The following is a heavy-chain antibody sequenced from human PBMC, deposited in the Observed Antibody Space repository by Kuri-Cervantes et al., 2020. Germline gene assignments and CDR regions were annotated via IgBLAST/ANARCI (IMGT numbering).Heavy chain of an antibody. CDR3: TRVGYYDSSGLADY. D-gene: IGHD3-22*01. CDR2: IRSKAYGGTT. CDR1: GFTFGDYA. J-gene: IGHJ4*02. V-gene: IGHV3-49*03. Sequence: GESLKISCPASGFTFGDYAMSWFRQAPGEGLEWVGFIRSKAYGGTTEYAASVKGRFTISRDDSKSIAYLQMNSLKTEDTAVYYCTRVGYYDSSGLADYWGQGTLVTVSS.